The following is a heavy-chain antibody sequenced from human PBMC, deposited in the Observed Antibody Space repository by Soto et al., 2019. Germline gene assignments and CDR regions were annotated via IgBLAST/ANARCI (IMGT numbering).Heavy chain of an antibody. Sequence: PGVSLRLSCAASGFAVSSNYMTWVRQAPGKGLEWVSVIHSGGDTHYADSVRGRFTISRDNSKNTLYLQMNSLRAEDTAVYYCGKVVSFPSTFDYWGQGTLVTVSS. J-gene: IGHJ4*02. CDR1: GFAVSSNY. CDR3: GKVVSFPSTFDY. CDR2: IHSGGDT. V-gene: IGHV3-66*01.